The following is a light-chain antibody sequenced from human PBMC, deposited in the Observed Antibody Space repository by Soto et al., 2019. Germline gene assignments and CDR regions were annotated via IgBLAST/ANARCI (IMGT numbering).Light chain of an antibody. Sequence: DIQMTQSPSSLSASVGDSVTISCRASQGIDSYLAWYQQRPGKVPQLMIYETSILQSGVSSRFSGSGSGTDFTLTISSLQAEDLATYYCQQTRSYPSTFGGGPKVDLK. CDR3: QQTRSYPST. CDR2: ETS. V-gene: IGKV1-9*01. J-gene: IGKJ4*01. CDR1: QGIDSY.